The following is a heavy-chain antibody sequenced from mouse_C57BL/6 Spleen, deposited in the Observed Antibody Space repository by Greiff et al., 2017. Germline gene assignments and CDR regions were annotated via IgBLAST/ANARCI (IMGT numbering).Heavy chain of an antibody. CDR3: ENGYYFDY. Sequence: QVQLQQSGPELVKPGASVTISCKASGYAFSSSWMNWVKQRPGQGLEWIGRIYPGDGDTNYNGKFKGKATLTADKSSSTAYMQLSSLTSEDSAVYCCENGYYFDYWGQGTTLTVSS. CDR2: IYPGDGDT. CDR1: GYAFSSSW. V-gene: IGHV1-82*01. J-gene: IGHJ2*01.